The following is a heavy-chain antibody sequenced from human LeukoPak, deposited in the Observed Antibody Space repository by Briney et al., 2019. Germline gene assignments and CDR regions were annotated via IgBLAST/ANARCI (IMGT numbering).Heavy chain of an antibody. J-gene: IGHJ4*02. CDR2: INPNSGGT. CDR1: GYTFTGYY. CDR3: ARGNSAYSSSWLRY. V-gene: IGHV1-2*02. Sequence: ASVKVSCKASGYTFTGYYMHWVRQAPGQGLEWMGWINPNSGGTNYAQKFQGRVTMTRDMSTSTVYMELSSLRSEDTAVYYCARGNSAYSSSWLRYWGQGTLVTVSS. D-gene: IGHD6-13*01.